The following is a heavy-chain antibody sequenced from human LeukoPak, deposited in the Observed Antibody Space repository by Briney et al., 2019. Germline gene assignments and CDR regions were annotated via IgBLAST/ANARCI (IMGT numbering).Heavy chain of an antibody. J-gene: IGHJ5*02. V-gene: IGHV3-21*01. Sequence: GGSLRLSCTASGFTFSSHSMNWVRQAPGKGLEWVSSISSSGSYTYYADSVKGRFTISRDNAKNSLYLQMNSLRAEDTAVYYCARGRTGIVGATISWGQGPLVTVSS. CDR3: ARGRTGIVGATIS. D-gene: IGHD1-26*01. CDR1: GFTFSSHS. CDR2: ISSSGSYT.